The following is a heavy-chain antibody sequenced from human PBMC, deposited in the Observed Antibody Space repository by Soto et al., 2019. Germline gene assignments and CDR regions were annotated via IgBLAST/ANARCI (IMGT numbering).Heavy chain of an antibody. CDR2: IIPIFGTA. V-gene: IGHV1-69*13. CDR3: ARASSGDYIVDYY. D-gene: IGHD2-21*02. J-gene: IGHJ4*02. CDR1: GVTFSSYA. Sequence: SVKVSGKASGVTFSSYAISWVRQAPGQGLEWMGGIIPIFGTANYAQKFQGRVTITADESTSTAYMELSSLRSEDTAVYYCARASSGDYIVDYYWGQGTLVTVSS.